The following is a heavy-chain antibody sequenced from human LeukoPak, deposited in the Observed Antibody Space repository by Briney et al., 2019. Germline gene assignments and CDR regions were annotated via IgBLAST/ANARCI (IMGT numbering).Heavy chain of an antibody. CDR1: GFTFSSYW. Sequence: PGGSLRLSCAASGFTFSSYWVHWVRHAPGKGLVWVSGIDTDGSTTRYADSVKGRFTISRDNAKNTLYLQMNTLRAEDTAVYYCARDRPQNWFDPWGQGTLVTVSS. CDR2: IDTDGSTT. CDR3: ARDRPQNWFDP. V-gene: IGHV3-74*01. J-gene: IGHJ5*02.